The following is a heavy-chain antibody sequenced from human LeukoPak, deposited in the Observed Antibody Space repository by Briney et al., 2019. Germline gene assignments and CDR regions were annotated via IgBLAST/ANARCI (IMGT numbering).Heavy chain of an antibody. CDR1: GFIFDEYG. CDR3: SRRIYGSRSYFYDY. J-gene: IGHJ4*02. Sequence: GGSLRLSCRASGFIFDEYGMGWFRQAPGKGLEWVGFIRSKSYGETSEYAASVKGRFTFSRDDSKNIAYLQMNSLKTEDTAVYYCSRRIYGSRSYFYDYWGQGTLVAVSS. D-gene: IGHD3-10*01. CDR2: IRSKSYGETS. V-gene: IGHV3-49*03.